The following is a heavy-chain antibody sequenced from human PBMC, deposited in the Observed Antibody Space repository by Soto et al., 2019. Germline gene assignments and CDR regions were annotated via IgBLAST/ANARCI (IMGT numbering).Heavy chain of an antibody. Sequence: PGESLKISCKGSGYTFTNYWIGWVRQMPGKGLEWMGIIYPGDSDTKYNPSFQGQVTISADKSITTTYLRWTSLKASDTAIYYCAASIFYYAMDVCGQGTTATVSS. V-gene: IGHV5-51*01. J-gene: IGHJ6*02. CDR2: IYPGDSDT. CDR3: AASIFYYAMDV. CDR1: GYTFTNYW.